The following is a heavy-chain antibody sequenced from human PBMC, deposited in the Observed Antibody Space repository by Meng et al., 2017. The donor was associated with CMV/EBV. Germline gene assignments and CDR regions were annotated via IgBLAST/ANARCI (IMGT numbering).Heavy chain of an antibody. CDR2: IYYSGST. CDR3: ARPRLLTRFGELDAFDI. D-gene: IGHD3-10*01. V-gene: IGHV4-39*01. J-gene: IGHJ3*02. Sequence: SETLSLTCAVYGGSFSGYYWGWIRQPPGKGLEWIGSIYYSGSTYYNPSLKSRVTISVDTSKNQFSLKLSSVTAADTAVYYCARPRLLTRFGELDAFDIWGQGTMVTVSS. CDR1: GGSFSGYY.